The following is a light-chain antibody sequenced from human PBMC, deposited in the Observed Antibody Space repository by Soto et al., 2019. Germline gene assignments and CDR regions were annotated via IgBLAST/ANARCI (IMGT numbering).Light chain of an antibody. J-gene: IGKJ4*01. V-gene: IGKV3-15*01. CDR1: QTISND. CDR3: QQNNKWPPVT. CDR2: GAS. Sequence: VVMTQSPATVSVSPGEGVTISCRASQTISNDLAWYQQKPGQAPRLLIYGASTRATGVPARFSGGGSGTEFTLTISSLQSEDFAFYYCQQNNKWPPVTFGGGTKVEIK.